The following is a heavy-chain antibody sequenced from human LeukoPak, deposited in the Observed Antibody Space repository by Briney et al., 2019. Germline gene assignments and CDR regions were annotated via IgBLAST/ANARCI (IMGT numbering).Heavy chain of an antibody. CDR3: AKLLASGTPDYYYYGMDV. CDR2: ISYDGSNK. V-gene: IGHV3-30*18. D-gene: IGHD6-13*01. J-gene: IGHJ6*02. CDR1: GFTFSSYG. Sequence: GRSLRLSCAASGFTFSSYGMHWVRQAPGKGLEWVAVISYDGSNKYYADSVKGRFTISRDNSKNTLYLQMNSLRAEDTAVYYCAKLLASGTPDYYYYGMDVWGQGTTVTVSS.